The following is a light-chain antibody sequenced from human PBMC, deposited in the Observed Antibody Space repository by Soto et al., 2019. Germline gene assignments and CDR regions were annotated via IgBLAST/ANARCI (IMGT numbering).Light chain of an antibody. CDR3: QNYNSAPWT. V-gene: IGKV1-39*01. CDR2: AAS. CDR1: RSISSY. Sequence: DIQMTQSPSSLSASVGDRVAITCRASRSISSYLNWYQQKPGKAPKLLIYAASSLQSGVPSRFSGSGSGTDFTLTITGLQPEDVATYYCQNYNSAPWTFGQGTKVGIK. J-gene: IGKJ1*01.